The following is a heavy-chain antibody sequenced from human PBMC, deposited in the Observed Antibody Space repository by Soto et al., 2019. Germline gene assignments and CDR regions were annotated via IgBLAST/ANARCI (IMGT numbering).Heavy chain of an antibody. CDR3: AGLYPYESSGYHLNY. V-gene: IGHV4-39*01. J-gene: IGHJ4*02. CDR1: GCSLSSSSSY. D-gene: IGHD3-22*01. CDR2: IYYLGNT. Sequence: SETLSPTCPLSGCSLSSSSSYLGWVRPPPGKGLEWVGSIYYLGNTYYNPSLGSRVTISVDTPKNQFSLKLRSVTAADTAVFYCAGLYPYESSGYHLNYWGQGALVAVSS.